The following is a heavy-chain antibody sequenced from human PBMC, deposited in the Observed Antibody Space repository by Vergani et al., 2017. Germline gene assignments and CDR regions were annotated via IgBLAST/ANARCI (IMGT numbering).Heavy chain of an antibody. CDR1: GGTFSSYA. CDR3: ARARLPLNSYYYYYYYMDV. J-gene: IGHJ6*03. D-gene: IGHD4-11*01. Sequence: QVQLVQSGAEVKKPGSSVKVSCKASGGTFSSYAISWVRQAPGQGLEWMGGIIPIFGTANYAQKFQGRVTITADESTSTAYMGLSSLRSEDTAMYYCARARLPLNSYYYYYYYMDVWGKGTTVTVSS. V-gene: IGHV1-69*01. CDR2: IIPIFGTA.